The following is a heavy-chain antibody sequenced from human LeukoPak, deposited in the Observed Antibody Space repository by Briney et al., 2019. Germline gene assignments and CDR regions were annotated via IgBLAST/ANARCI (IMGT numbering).Heavy chain of an antibody. CDR1: GGTFSSYA. Sequence: SVKVSCKASGGTFSSYAISWVRQAPGQGLEWMGRIIPILGIANYAQKFQGRVTITADKSTSTAYMELSSLRSEDTAVYYCARVQRHGSGYNWHFDLWGRGTLVTVSS. D-gene: IGHD3-22*01. CDR3: ARVQRHGSGYNWHFDL. V-gene: IGHV1-69*04. J-gene: IGHJ2*01. CDR2: IIPILGIA.